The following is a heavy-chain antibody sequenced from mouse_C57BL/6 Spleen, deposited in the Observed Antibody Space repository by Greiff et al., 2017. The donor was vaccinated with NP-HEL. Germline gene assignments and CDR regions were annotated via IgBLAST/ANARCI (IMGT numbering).Heavy chain of an antibody. CDR1: GYTFTDYY. V-gene: IGHV1-26*01. D-gene: IGHD2-4*01. Sequence: EVKLQQSGPELVKPGASVKISCKASGYTFTDYYMNWVKQSHGKSLEWIGDINPNNGGTSYNQKFKGKATLTVDKSSSTAYMELRSLTSEDSAVYYCARSGGLRRFAYWGQGTLVTVSA. CDR2: INPNNGGT. J-gene: IGHJ3*01. CDR3: ARSGGLRRFAY.